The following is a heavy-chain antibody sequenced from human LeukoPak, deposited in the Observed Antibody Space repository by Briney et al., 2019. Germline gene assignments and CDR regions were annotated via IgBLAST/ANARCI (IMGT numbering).Heavy chain of an antibody. CDR3: ARDYSFGSGWLNYYYYYYMDV. V-gene: IGHV3-48*03. Sequence: GGSLRLSCAASGFTFSSYEMNWVRQAPGKGLEWVSYISSSGSTIYYADSVKGRFTISRDNAKNSLYLQMNSLRAEDTALYYCARDYSFGSGWLNYYYYYYMDVWGKGTTVTVSS. CDR2: ISSSGSTI. CDR1: GFTFSSYE. J-gene: IGHJ6*03. D-gene: IGHD6-19*01.